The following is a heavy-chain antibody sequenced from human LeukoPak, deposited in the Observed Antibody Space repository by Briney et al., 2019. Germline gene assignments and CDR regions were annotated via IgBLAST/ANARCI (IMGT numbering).Heavy chain of an antibody. J-gene: IGHJ4*02. D-gene: IGHD3-10*01. CDR3: ARGHPMARGPDY. CDR1: GGSISSYY. V-gene: IGHV4-59*01. CDR2: IYYSGST. Sequence: PSETLSLTCTVSGGSISSYYWSWIRQPPGKGLEWIGYIYYSGSTNYNPSLKSRVTISVDTSKNQFSLKLSSVTAADTAVYYCARGHPMARGPDYWGQGTLVTVSS.